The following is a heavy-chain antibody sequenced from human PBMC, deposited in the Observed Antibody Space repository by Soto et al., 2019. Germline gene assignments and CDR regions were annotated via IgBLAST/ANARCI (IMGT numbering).Heavy chain of an antibody. CDR1: GFTFSSYG. CDR3: AKDKGPVDYYCGMDV. J-gene: IGHJ6*02. V-gene: IGHV3-30*18. Sequence: GGSLRLSCAASGFTFSSYGMHCVRQAPGKGLEWVAVISYDGSKEYYADSVKGRFTISRDNSKNTLYLQMNSLRAEDTAVYYCAKDKGPVDYYCGMDVWGQGTTVTVSS. CDR2: ISYDGSKE.